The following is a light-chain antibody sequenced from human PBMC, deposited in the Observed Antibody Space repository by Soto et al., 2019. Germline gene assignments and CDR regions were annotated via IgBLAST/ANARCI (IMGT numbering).Light chain of an antibody. J-gene: IGLJ2*01. CDR2: EGN. CDR3: GSFVGSASLG. CDR1: TSFVGSYNR. Sequence: QSALTQPAAVSGSPGQSITFSCTGTTSFVGSYNRVSWYQVHPGKAPKLMIYEGNKRPSGVSNRSSGSTSANTASLTISGLQAEDEADYYCGSFVGSASLGFGGGTKLTVL. V-gene: IGLV2-23*01.